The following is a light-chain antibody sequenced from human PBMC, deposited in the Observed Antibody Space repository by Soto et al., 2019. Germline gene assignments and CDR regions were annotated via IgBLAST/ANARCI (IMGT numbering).Light chain of an antibody. Sequence: DIPMTQSPSTLSASVGERVTITCRASQSISSWLAWYQQKPGKAPKLLIYQASNLESGVPSRFSGSGSGTEFTLTISSLQPDDFATYYCQQYDYYSWTFGQGTKVEIK. J-gene: IGKJ1*01. CDR2: QAS. V-gene: IGKV1-5*03. CDR1: QSISSW. CDR3: QQYDYYSWT.